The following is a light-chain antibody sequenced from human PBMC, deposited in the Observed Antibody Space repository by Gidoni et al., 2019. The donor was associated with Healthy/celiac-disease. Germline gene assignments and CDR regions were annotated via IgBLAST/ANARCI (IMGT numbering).Light chain of an antibody. CDR1: QSIRSW. Sequence: DIQMTQYPSTLSASVGDRVTITCRASQSIRSWLAWYQQKPGKAPKLLIYDASSLESGVPSRFSGSGSGTEFTLTISSLQPDDFATYYCQQYNSYSFFGPGTKVDIK. V-gene: IGKV1-5*01. CDR3: QQYNSYSF. J-gene: IGKJ3*01. CDR2: DAS.